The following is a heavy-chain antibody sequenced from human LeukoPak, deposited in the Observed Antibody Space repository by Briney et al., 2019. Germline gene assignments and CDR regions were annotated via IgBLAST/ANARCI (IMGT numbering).Heavy chain of an antibody. CDR3: ARTTEGGYTYGYFYYYYMDV. CDR1: GGSISSYY. CDR2: IYYSGST. Sequence: TSETLSLTCTVSGGSISSYYWSWIRQPPGKGLEWIGYIYYSGSTNYNPSLRSRVTISVDTSKNQFSLKLTSVTAADTAVYYCARTTEGGYTYGYFYYYYMDVWGKGTTVTISS. V-gene: IGHV4-59*01. D-gene: IGHD5-18*01. J-gene: IGHJ6*03.